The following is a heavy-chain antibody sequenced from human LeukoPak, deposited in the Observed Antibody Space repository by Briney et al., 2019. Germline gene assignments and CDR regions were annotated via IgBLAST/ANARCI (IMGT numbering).Heavy chain of an antibody. Sequence: GGSLGLSCAASGFTVSSNYMSWVRQAPGKGLGWVSVIYSGGSTYYADSVKGRFTISRDNSKNTLYLQMNSLRAEDTAVYYCARAAYSALYNWFDPWGQGTLVTVSS. CDR3: ARAAYSALYNWFDP. CDR1: GFTVSSNY. CDR2: IYSGGST. D-gene: IGHD6-13*01. V-gene: IGHV3-66*01. J-gene: IGHJ5*02.